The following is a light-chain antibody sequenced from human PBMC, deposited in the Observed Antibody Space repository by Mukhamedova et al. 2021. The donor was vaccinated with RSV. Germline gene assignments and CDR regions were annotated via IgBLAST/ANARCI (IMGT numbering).Light chain of an antibody. V-gene: IGLV1-51*01. Sequence: ISCSGSNSNIGNNYVSWYQQLPGTAPKLLIYDNNKRPSGIPDRFSASKSGTSATLGITGLQTGDEADYYCGTWDSSLSAVVFGGG. J-gene: IGLJ2*01. CDR2: DNN. CDR1: NSNIGNNY. CDR3: GTWDSSLSAVV.